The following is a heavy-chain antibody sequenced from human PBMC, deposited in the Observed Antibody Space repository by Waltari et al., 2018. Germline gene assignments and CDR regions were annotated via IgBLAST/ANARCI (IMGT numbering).Heavy chain of an antibody. J-gene: IGHJ4*02. Sequence: EVQLLESGGGLIQPGGSLRLSCVVSGIRFDSYAMTLVRQPPGPGREWVSIISGGGSSTEYADSVKGRFTISRDNSRNTLHLEMNSLTVEDTAVYYCAKGRGALCEGGCFSRVLDFWGQGILVTVSS. CDR3: AKGRGALCEGGCFSRVLDF. CDR2: ISGGGSST. D-gene: IGHD2-21*02. V-gene: IGHV3-23*01. CDR1: GIRFDSYA.